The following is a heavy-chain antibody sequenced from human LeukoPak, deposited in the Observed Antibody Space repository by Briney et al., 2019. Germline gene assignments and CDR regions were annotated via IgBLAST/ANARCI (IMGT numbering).Heavy chain of an antibody. CDR2: ISGSGGST. Sequence: PGGSLRLSCAASGFTFSSYAMSWVRQAPGKGLEWVSAISGSGGSTYYADSVKGRFTISRDNSKNTLYLQMSSLRAEDTAVYYCAKEPEDYYGSGSSPYYFDYWGQGTLVTVSS. J-gene: IGHJ4*02. CDR1: GFTFSSYA. V-gene: IGHV3-23*01. CDR3: AKEPEDYYGSGSSPYYFDY. D-gene: IGHD3-10*01.